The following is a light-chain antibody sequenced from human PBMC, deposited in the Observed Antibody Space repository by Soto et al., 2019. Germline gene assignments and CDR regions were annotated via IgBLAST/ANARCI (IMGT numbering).Light chain of an antibody. Sequence: DIQMTQSPSSLSASVGERVTITCRASQSISTYLNWCQQKPGKAPKLLIFAASNLQSGVPSRFRGSRSGTDFTLTISSLQPEELATYYCQQRYSAPYTFGQGTKLEIK. J-gene: IGKJ2*01. CDR2: AAS. CDR3: QQRYSAPYT. V-gene: IGKV1-39*01. CDR1: QSISTY.